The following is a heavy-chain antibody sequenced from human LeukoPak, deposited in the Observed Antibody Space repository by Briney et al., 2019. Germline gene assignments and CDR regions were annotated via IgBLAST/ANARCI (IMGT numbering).Heavy chain of an antibody. CDR1: GGSFSGYY. CDR3: ARGQGDYRFDY. D-gene: IGHD4-11*01. CDR2: INHSGST. J-gene: IGHJ4*02. Sequence: SETLSLTCAVYGGSFSGYYWSWIRQPPGKGLEWIGGINHSGSTNYNPSLKSRVTISVDTSKNQFSLKLSSVTAADTAVYYCARGQGDYRFDYWGQGTLVTVSS. V-gene: IGHV4-34*01.